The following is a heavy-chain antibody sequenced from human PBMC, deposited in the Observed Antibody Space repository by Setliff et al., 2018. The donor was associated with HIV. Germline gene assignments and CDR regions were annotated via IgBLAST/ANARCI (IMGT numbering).Heavy chain of an antibody. J-gene: IGHJ3*01. Sequence: ASVKVSCKVSGYTLTELSIHWVRQAPGKGLEWMGGFDAEDGETIYAQSFQDRVTMTEDILADTAYMELRSLTSEDTAIYFCGADRRTVSILRGAFHVWGQGTLVTVSS. CDR1: GYTLTELS. V-gene: IGHV1-24*01. CDR2: FDAEDGET. CDR3: GADRRTVSILRGAFHV. D-gene: IGHD4-17*01.